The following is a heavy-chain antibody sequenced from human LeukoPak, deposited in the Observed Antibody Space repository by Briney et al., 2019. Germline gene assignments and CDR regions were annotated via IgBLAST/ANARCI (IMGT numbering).Heavy chain of an antibody. V-gene: IGHV3-53*01. D-gene: IGHD3-22*01. J-gene: IGHJ3*02. CDR1: GFTVSSNY. Sequence: GGSLRLSCAASGFTVSSNYMSWVRQAPGKGLEWVSVIYSGGSTYYADSVKGRFTISRDNSKNTLYLQTNSLRAEDTAVYYCARDRYYDSSGYFDPDAFDIWGQGTMVTVSS. CDR3: ARDRYYDSSGYFDPDAFDI. CDR2: IYSGGST.